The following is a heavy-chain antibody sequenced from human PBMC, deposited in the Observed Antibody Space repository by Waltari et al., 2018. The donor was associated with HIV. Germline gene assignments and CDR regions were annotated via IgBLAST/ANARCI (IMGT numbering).Heavy chain of an antibody. J-gene: IGHJ5*02. D-gene: IGHD2-8*01. V-gene: IGHV4-38-2*01. CDR1: GFSISTAYY. CDR3: ARRVYLRRGWFHP. CDR2: VHHSDKT. Sequence: QLQLSESGPKLVKPSETLSLSCDVSGFSISTAYYWGWVRQSPGKQFEWIGTVHHSDKTNINPSLRGRVGLALESSKNQISLTLTDVTFADTAIYFCARRVYLRRGWFHPWGPG.